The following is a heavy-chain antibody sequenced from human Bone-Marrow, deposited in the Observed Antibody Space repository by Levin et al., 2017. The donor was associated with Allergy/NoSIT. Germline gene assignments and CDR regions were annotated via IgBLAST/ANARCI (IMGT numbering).Heavy chain of an antibody. CDR2: IKPDGSER. V-gene: IGHV3-7*01. D-gene: IGHD4-17*01. CDR1: GFTFSSYW. J-gene: IGHJ3*02. CDR3: ATSRKTSVTTGIYRFGGFDI. Sequence: PGGSLRLSCAASGFTFSSYWMTWVRQAPGKGLEWVANIKPDGSERYYVDSVKGRFTISRDNAKYSLFLQMDSLRAEDTAVYYCATSRKTSVTTGIYRFGGFDIWGQGTMVTVFS.